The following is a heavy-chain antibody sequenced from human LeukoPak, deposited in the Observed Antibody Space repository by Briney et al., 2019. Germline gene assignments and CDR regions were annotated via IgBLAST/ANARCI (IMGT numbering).Heavy chain of an antibody. CDR3: ARDVVGSLDY. V-gene: IGHV3-7*01. J-gene: IGHJ4*02. CDR1: GFTFRNYC. CDR2: IKEDESAK. Sequence: GGSLRLSCTASGFTFRNYCMAWVRQAPGKGLEWVANIKEDESAKHQADAVKGRFTISRDNAQNSVYLQMRSLRGEDTAVYYCARDVVGSLDYWGQGTLVTVSS. D-gene: IGHD1-26*01.